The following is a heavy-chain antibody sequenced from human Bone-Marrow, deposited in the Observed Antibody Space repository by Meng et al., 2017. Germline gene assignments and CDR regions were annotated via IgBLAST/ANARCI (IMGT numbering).Heavy chain of an antibody. CDR3: ESQGGWLRYFDWFMDY. Sequence: GESLKISCAASGFTFSSYSMNWVRQAPGKGLEWVSSISSSSSYIYYTDSVKDRFTISRHNAENSLNLQMNSLKAEDTAVYYCESQGGWLRYFDWFMDYWGQGMLVTVSS. CDR1: GFTFSSYS. J-gene: IGHJ4*02. V-gene: IGHV3-21*01. CDR2: ISSSSSYI. D-gene: IGHD3-9*01.